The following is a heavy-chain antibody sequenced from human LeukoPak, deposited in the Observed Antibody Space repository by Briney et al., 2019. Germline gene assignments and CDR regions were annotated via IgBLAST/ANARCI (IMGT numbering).Heavy chain of an antibody. D-gene: IGHD4-23*01. Sequence: PGGSLRLSCAASGFTFSSYGMHWVRQAPGKGLECVAVISYDGSDKYYRDSVKGRFTISRDNSKNTLYLQMYSLRVEDTAVYYCAKEMTTVVARDFFDYWGQGTLVTVSS. CDR3: AKEMTTVVARDFFDY. CDR1: GFTFSSYG. V-gene: IGHV3-30*18. J-gene: IGHJ4*02. CDR2: ISYDGSDK.